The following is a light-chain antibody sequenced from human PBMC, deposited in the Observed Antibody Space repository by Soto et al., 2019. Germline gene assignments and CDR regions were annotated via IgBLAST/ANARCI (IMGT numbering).Light chain of an antibody. CDR2: KAS. CDR3: HQYNNSAWL. V-gene: IGKV1-5*03. Sequence: DIQMTQSPSTLSASVGDRVTITCRASQSISSWLAWYQQKPGKAPKLLIYKASSFESEVPSMFSGSGSGTEFTLTISTLEPDGCATYYNHQYNNSAWLFGPGTKVDLK. CDR1: QSISSW. J-gene: IGKJ3*01.